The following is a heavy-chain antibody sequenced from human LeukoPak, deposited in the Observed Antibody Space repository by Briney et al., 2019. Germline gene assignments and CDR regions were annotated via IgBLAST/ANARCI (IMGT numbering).Heavy chain of an antibody. CDR1: GFILSPYS. D-gene: IGHD3-10*01. CDR3: ARGRPDYFGSGTYYPYYYGLDV. V-gene: IGHV3-30-3*01. CDR2: ISFDGTIK. J-gene: IGHJ6*02. Sequence: GGSLRLSCAASGFILSPYSMHWVRQAPGKGLEWVAVISFDGTIKYYGDSVNGRFTISRDNAKNSLFLQMNSLRPEDTALYYCARGRPDYFGSGTYYPYYYGLDVWGQGTTVTVS.